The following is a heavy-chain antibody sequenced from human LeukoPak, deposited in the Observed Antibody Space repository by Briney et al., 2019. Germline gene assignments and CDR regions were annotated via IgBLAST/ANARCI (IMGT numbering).Heavy chain of an antibody. CDR3: AGHYCSSTSCYAYYYYYMDV. D-gene: IGHD2-2*01. CDR2: IYTSGST. V-gene: IGHV4-4*09. Sequence: PSETLSLTCTVPGGSISSYYWSWIRQPPGKGLEWIGYIYTSGSTNYNPSLKSRVTISVDTSKNQFSLKLSSVTAADTAVYYCAGHYCSSTSCYAYYYYYMDVWGKGTTVTVSS. J-gene: IGHJ6*03. CDR1: GGSISSYY.